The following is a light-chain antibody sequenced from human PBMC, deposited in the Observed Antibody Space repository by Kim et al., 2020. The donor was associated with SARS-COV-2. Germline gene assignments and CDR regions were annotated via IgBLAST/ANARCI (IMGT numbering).Light chain of an antibody. V-gene: IGKV3-20*01. CDR2: GAS. CDR1: RRLSNTY. J-gene: IGKJ4*01. Sequence: EKAAPPGWACRRLSNTYLAWYQQKPGQPPRLLIYGASTRATGIPARFSGSGSGTDFTLSISSLQSEDFAVYYCQQYDNSPLTFGGGTKVDIK. CDR3: QQYDNSPLT.